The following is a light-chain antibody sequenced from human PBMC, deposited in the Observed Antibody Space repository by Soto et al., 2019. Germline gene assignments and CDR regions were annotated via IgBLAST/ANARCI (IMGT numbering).Light chain of an antibody. CDR2: AAS. V-gene: IGKV1-27*01. CDR3: QRYNSVPPVT. CDR1: QGITNY. Sequence: DIQMTQSPSSLSASVGDRVTITCRASQGITNYLAWYQQQPGKVPKLLMYAASTLQSGVPSRFSGSGSGTDFTLTISSLQPEDVATYYCQRYNSVPPVTFGSGTKVNL. J-gene: IGKJ3*01.